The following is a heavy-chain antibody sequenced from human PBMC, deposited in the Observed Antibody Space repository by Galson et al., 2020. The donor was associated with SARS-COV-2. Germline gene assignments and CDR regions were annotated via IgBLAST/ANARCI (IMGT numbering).Heavy chain of an antibody. CDR1: GYTFTSYG. D-gene: IGHD7-27*01. CDR3: ATGANWDLLDAFDI. V-gene: IGHV1-18*04. Sequence: ASVKVSCKASGYTFTSYGISWVRQAPGQGLEWMGWISAYNGNTNYAQKLQGRVTMTTDTSTSTAYMELRSLRSDDTAVYYCATGANWDLLDAFDIWGQGTMVTVSS. J-gene: IGHJ3*02. CDR2: ISAYNGNT.